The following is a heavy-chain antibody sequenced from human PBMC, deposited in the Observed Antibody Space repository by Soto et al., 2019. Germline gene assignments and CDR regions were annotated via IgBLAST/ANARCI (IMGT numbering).Heavy chain of an antibody. Sequence: EAQLVESGGGLVQPGGSLRLSCAASGFTFSNYEMHWVRQAPGKGLEYVSGISNNGAHTDYAKSMKGRFTISRDNSENALYLQMGSLRAEDMALYYCARRGYGSRWPNVYMDVWGKGTTVTACS. CDR1: GFTFSNYE. V-gene: IGHV3-64*01. CDR3: ARRGYGSRWPNVYMDV. D-gene: IGHD6-13*01. J-gene: IGHJ6*03. CDR2: ISNNGAHT.